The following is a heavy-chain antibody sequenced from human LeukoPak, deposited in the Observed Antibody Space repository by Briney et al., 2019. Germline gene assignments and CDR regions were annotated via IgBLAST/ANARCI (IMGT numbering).Heavy chain of an antibody. CDR1: GDSISGSSSYY. V-gene: IGHV4-39*02. D-gene: IGHD1-26*01. CDR2: VYHSGNT. J-gene: IGHJ4*02. CDR3: TRDSGHHRTDC. Sequence: SETLSLTCGVSGDSISGSSSYYWGWTRQPPGKGLEWIGSVYHSGNTYYNPYLKRRATVSVDTSKNQFSLRLSSVTAADTAIYYCTRDSGHHRTDCWGQGTLVTVS.